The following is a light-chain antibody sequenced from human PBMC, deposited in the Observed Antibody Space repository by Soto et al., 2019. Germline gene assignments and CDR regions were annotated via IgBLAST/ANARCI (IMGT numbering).Light chain of an antibody. J-gene: IGLJ3*02. Sequence: QSVLTQPASVSGSPGQSITISCTGTRSDIGGYKYVSWYQQHPGKAPKLIIYEVTNRPSGVSNRFSGSKSGNTASLTISGLQTEDEADYYCSSYTSRNTLMFGGGTKLTVL. CDR1: RSDIGGYKY. CDR3: SSYTSRNTLM. CDR2: EVT. V-gene: IGLV2-14*01.